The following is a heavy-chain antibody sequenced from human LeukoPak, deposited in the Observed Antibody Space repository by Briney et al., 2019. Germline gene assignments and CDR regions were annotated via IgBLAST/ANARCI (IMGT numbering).Heavy chain of an antibody. J-gene: IGHJ4*02. CDR1: GFTFSSYW. Sequence: PGGSLRLSCAASGFTFSSYWMSWVRQAPGKGLEWVANIKQDGSEKYYVDSVKGRFTISRDNAKNSLYLQMNSLRAEDTAVYYCARVTPGPPSSEYYFDYWGQGTLVTVSS. CDR3: ARVTPGPPSSEYYFDY. V-gene: IGHV3-7*04. CDR2: IKQDGSEK.